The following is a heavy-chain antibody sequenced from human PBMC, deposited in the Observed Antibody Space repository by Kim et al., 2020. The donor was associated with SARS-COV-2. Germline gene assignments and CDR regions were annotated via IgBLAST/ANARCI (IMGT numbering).Heavy chain of an antibody. J-gene: IGHJ4*02. Sequence: GGSLRLSCAASGFTFDDYAMHWVRQAPGKGLEWVSGISWNSGSIGYADSVKGRFTISRDNAKNSLYLQMNSLRAEDTALYYCAKDIRGGGVATITQYCSGGSCYWWYFDYWGQGTLVTVSS. CDR3: AKDIRGGGVATITQYCSGGSCYWWYFDY. D-gene: IGHD2-15*01. CDR2: ISWNSGSI. CDR1: GFTFDDYA. V-gene: IGHV3-9*01.